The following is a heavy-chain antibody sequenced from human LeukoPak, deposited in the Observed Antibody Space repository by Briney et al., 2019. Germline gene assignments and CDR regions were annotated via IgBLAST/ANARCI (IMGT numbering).Heavy chain of an antibody. CDR3: GRHFYDSGTAKGYCQL. CDR1: GVSLSSYY. D-gene: IGHD3-10*01. V-gene: IGHV4-59*01. Sequence: PSETLCLTCAVSGVSLSSYYWSWIRQPPGAGPEWIGYIYYTVSTNYNTSLTSRVTISLDSSTNHFSLNVNSLTSADTAVYYCGRHFYDSGTAKGYCQLGGRGTVVSVS. CDR2: IYYTVST. J-gene: IGHJ1*01.